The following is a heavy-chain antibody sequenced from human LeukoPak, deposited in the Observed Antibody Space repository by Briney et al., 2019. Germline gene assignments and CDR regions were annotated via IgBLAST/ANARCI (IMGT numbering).Heavy chain of an antibody. CDR2: IHYNGLT. V-gene: IGHV4-59*01. CDR3: ARVRLSGVIDY. D-gene: IGHD2-15*01. J-gene: IGHJ4*02. CDR1: GGSMYDYY. Sequence: PSETLSLTCTVSGGSMYDYYWSWIRQPPLKGLEWIGHIHYNGLTNYNPSLHSPATISIDMSKNQFSLNLSSVTAADTAVYYCARVRLSGVIDYWGQGTLVTVSS.